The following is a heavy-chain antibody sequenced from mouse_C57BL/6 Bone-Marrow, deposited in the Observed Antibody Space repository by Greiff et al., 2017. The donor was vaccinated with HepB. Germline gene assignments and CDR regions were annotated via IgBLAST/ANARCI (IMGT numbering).Heavy chain of an antibody. J-gene: IGHJ3*01. D-gene: IGHD1-1*01. CDR1: GFTFSSYG. CDR2: ISSGGSYT. V-gene: IGHV5-6*01. CDR3: ARQRDTVVAPEAY. Sequence: EVMLVESGGDLVKPGGSLKLSCAASGFTFSSYGMSWVRQTPDKRLEWVATISSGGSYTYYPDSVKGRFTISRDNAKNTLYLQMSSLKSEDTAMYYCARQRDTVVAPEAYWGQGTLVTVSA.